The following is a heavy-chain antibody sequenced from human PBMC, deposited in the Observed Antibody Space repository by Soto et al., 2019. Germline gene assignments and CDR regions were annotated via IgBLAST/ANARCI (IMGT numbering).Heavy chain of an antibody. CDR2: IDPSDSYT. J-gene: IGHJ6*02. V-gene: IGHV5-10-1*01. CDR3: ARQPTIFGVVIHYYYGMDV. CDR1: GYSSTSYW. D-gene: IGHD3-3*01. Sequence: PGESLKISCKGSGYSSTSYWISWVRQMPGKGLEWMGRIDPSDSYTNYSPSFQGHVTISADKSISTAYLQWSSLKASDTAMYYCARQPTIFGVVIHYYYGMDVWGQGTTVTVSS.